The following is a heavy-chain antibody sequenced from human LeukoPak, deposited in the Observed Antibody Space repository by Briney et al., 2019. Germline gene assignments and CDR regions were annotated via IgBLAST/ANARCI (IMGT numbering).Heavy chain of an antibody. Sequence: GGSLRLSCAASGFTFSTYAMSWVRQAPGKGLEWVSGISASGDSTYYADSVKGRFTISRDNSEKTLYVQMNSLRAEDTAVYYCAKAILMILGGRGGYWGQGTLVTVSS. V-gene: IGHV3-23*01. CDR3: AKAILMILGGRGGY. J-gene: IGHJ4*02. CDR1: GFTFSTYA. D-gene: IGHD3-16*01. CDR2: ISASGDST.